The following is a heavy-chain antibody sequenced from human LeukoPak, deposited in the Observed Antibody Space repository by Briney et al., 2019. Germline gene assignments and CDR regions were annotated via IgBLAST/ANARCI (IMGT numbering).Heavy chain of an antibody. D-gene: IGHD4-17*01. Sequence: SETLSLTCAVYGGSFSGYYWSWIRQPPGKGLEWIGEINHSGSTNYNPSLKSRVTISVDTSKNQFSLKLSSVTAADTAVYYCARGPRTSHRFYGDYNFDYWGQGTLVTVSS. CDR2: INHSGST. CDR3: ARGPRTSHRFYGDYNFDY. J-gene: IGHJ4*02. CDR1: GGSFSGYY. V-gene: IGHV4-34*01.